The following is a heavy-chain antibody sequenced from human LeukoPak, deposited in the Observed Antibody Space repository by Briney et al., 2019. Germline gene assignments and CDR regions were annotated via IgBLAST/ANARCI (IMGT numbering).Heavy chain of an antibody. V-gene: IGHV4-39*01. D-gene: IGHD6-19*01. CDR2: IYYSGST. J-gene: IGHJ4*02. CDR1: GGSISSSSYY. CDR3: ARLGGHIAVAGTNVY. Sequence: PSETLSLTCTVSGGSISSSSYYWGWIRQPPEKGLEWIGSIYYSGSTYYNPSLKSRVTISVDTSKNQFSLKLSSVTAADTAVYYCARLGGHIAVAGTNVYWGQGTLVTVSS.